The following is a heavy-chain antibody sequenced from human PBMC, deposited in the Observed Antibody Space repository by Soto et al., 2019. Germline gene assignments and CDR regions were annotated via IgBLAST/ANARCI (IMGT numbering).Heavy chain of an antibody. J-gene: IGHJ4*02. CDR1: GYRFTAYY. CDR2: INPSSGVA. Sequence: QVQLVQSGAGVQKPGASVKVSCEASGYRFTAYYMHWVRHAPGQGLEWMAVINPSSGVANYAQRFQGRFTMTRDTSTSTVYMELSRLRSEDTAVYYCARSHPLRACPGGDRSHFDYWGQGTLVTVS. CDR3: ARSHPLRACPGGDRSHFDY. D-gene: IGHD2-21*02. V-gene: IGHV1-46*01.